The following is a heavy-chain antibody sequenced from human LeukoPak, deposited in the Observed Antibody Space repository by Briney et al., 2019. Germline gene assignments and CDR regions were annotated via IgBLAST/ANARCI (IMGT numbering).Heavy chain of an antibody. Sequence: RASVKVSCKASGYTFTDYYIHWVRQAPGQGLEWMGYIYPKSGDTKYAQKFQGRVTMTRDTSITTAYMELTRLTSDDTAVYSCATIEGGAGTDWGQGTLVTVTS. CDR2: IYPKSGDT. J-gene: IGHJ4*02. CDR3: ATIEGGAGTD. D-gene: IGHD6-19*01. V-gene: IGHV1-2*02. CDR1: GYTFTDYY.